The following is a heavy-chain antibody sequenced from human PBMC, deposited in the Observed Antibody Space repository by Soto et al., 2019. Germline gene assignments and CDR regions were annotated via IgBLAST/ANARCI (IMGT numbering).Heavy chain of an antibody. V-gene: IGHV1-8*01. CDR1: GYTFTSYD. CDR3: ARGPYCSSTSRYGGFYWFDP. J-gene: IGHJ5*02. Sequence: ASVKVSCKASGYTFTSYDINWVRQATGQGLEWMGWMNPNSGNTGYAQKFQGRVTMTRNTSISTAYMELSSLRSEDTAVYYCARGPYCSSTSRYGGFYWFDPWGQGTLVNVSS. D-gene: IGHD2-2*01. CDR2: MNPNSGNT.